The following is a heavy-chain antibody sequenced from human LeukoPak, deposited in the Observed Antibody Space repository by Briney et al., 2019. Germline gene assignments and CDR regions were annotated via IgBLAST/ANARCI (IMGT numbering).Heavy chain of an antibody. Sequence: GGSLRLSCEASGFTFSTNWMSWVRLAPGNGLEWVASINPDGSRKLYVDSVKGRFTISRDNTKNSLYLQMNSLGAEDTAMYYCAKLLGSAATYDYWGQGTRVTVSS. CDR2: INPDGSRK. V-gene: IGHV3-7*01. CDR3: AKLLGSAATYDY. CDR1: GFTFSTNW. D-gene: IGHD3-10*01. J-gene: IGHJ4*02.